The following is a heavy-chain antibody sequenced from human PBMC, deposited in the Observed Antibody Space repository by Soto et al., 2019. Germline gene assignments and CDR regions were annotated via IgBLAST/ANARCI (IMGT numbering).Heavy chain of an antibody. D-gene: IGHD5-12*01. CDR2: INSDGSST. CDR3: APLDIVAPIDAFDI. CDR1: GFTFSSYW. V-gene: IGHV3-74*01. J-gene: IGHJ3*02. Sequence: PGGSLRLSCAASGFTFSSYWMHWVRQAPGKGLVWVSRINSDGSSTSYADSVKGRFTISRDNAKNTLYLQMNSLRAEDTAVYYCAPLDIVAPIDAFDIWGQGTMVTVSS.